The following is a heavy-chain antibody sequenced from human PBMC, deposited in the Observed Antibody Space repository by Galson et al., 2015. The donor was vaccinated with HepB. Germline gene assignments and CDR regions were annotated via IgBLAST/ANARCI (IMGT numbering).Heavy chain of an antibody. J-gene: IGHJ4*02. D-gene: IGHD3-22*01. Sequence: SLRLSCAASGFTFSSYGMHWVRQAPGKGLEWVAVISYDGSNKYYADSVKGRFTISRDNSKNTLYLQMNSLRAEDTAVYYCAKDRYDYDSSGYPDYWGQGTLVTVSS. CDR2: ISYDGSNK. CDR3: AKDRYDYDSSGYPDY. V-gene: IGHV3-30*18. CDR1: GFTFSSYG.